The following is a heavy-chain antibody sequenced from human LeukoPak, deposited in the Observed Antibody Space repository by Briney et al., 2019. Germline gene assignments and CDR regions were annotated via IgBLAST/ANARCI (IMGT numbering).Heavy chain of an antibody. J-gene: IGHJ4*02. CDR2: IYHSGST. CDR3: ARETTVATMFYFDY. Sequence: SETLSLTCTVSGYSISSGYYWGWIRQPPGKGLEWIGSIYHSGSTYYNPSLKSRVTISVDTSKNQFSLKLSSVTAADTAVYYCARETTVATMFYFDYWGQGTLVTVSS. V-gene: IGHV4-38-2*02. D-gene: IGHD4-23*01. CDR1: GYSISSGYY.